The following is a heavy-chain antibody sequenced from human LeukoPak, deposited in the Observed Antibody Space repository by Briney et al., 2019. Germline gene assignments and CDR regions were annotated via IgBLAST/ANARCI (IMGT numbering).Heavy chain of an antibody. CDR1: GGSISSYY. CDR2: IYYSGST. CDR3: ARTTEGYCSSASCFGFSYSYYMDV. V-gene: IGHV4-59*01. D-gene: IGHD2-2*01. Sequence: SETLSLTCTVSGGSISSYYWSWIRQPPGKGLEWIGYIYYSGSTNYNPSLKSRVTISVGTSKNQFSLKLGSVIAADTAVYYCARTTEGYCSSASCFGFSYSYYMDVWGKGTTVTISS. J-gene: IGHJ6*03.